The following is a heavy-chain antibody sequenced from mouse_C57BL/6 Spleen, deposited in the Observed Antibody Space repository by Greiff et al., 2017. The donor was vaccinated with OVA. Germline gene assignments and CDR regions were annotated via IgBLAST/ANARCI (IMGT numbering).Heavy chain of an antibody. V-gene: IGHV1-80*01. CDR1: GYAFSSYW. Sequence: QVQLQQSGAELVKPGASVKISCKASGYAFSSYWMNWVKQRPGKGLEWIGQIYPGDGDTNYNGKFKGKATLTADKSSSTAYMQISSLTSEDSAVYFCARSYYGSSYFDYWGQGTTLTVSS. J-gene: IGHJ2*01. D-gene: IGHD1-1*01. CDR2: IYPGDGDT. CDR3: ARSYYGSSYFDY.